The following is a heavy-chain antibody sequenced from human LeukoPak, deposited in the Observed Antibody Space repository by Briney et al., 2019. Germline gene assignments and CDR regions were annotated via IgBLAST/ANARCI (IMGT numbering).Heavy chain of an antibody. J-gene: IGHJ3*02. V-gene: IGHV1-24*01. D-gene: IGHD2-15*01. CDR2: FDPEDGET. CDR3: ATDPGGSGGSVYAFDI. Sequence: ASVKVSCKVSGYTLTELSMHWVRQAPGKGLEWMGGFDPEDGETIYAQKFQGRVTMTEDTSTDTAYMELSSLRSEDTAVYYCATDPGGSGGSVYAFDIWGQGTMVTVSS. CDR1: GYTLTELS.